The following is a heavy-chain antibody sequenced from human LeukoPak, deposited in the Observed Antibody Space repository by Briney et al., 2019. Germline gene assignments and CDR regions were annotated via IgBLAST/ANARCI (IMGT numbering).Heavy chain of an antibody. J-gene: IGHJ4*02. V-gene: IGHV3-74*01. Sequence: GGSLRLSCAASGFPFSNYWMHWVRQAPGKGLVWVSRVNSDGSTTNYADSVKGRFTISRDNAENTLYMRMSSLRPEDTAVYYCARGYYSSSRFDSWGQGTLVTVSS. CDR3: ARGYYSSSRFDS. D-gene: IGHD6-13*01. CDR2: VNSDGSTT. CDR1: GFPFSNYW.